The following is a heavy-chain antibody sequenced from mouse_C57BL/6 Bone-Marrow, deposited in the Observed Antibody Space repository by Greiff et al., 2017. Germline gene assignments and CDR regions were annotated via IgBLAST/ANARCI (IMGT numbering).Heavy chain of an antibody. V-gene: IGHV1-54*01. CDR2: INPGSGGT. CDR3: ARSKNWDSWFAY. Sequence: QVQLQQSGAELVRPGTSVKVSCKASGYAFTNYLIEWVKQRPGQGLEWIGVINPGSGGTNYNEKFKGKGTLTADKSSSTAYMQRSSLTSEDSAVYFCARSKNWDSWFAYWGQGTLVTVSA. CDR1: GYAFTNYL. J-gene: IGHJ3*01. D-gene: IGHD4-1*01.